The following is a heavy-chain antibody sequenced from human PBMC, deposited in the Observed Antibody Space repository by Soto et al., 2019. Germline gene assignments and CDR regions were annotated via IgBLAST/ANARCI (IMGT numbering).Heavy chain of an antibody. J-gene: IGHJ2*01. V-gene: IGHV1-69*01. CDR3: ARSEDIVVVPASLNWDFDL. CDR2: IIPIFGTA. Sequence: QVQLVQSGAEVKKPGSSVKVSCKASGGTFSSYAISWVRQAPGQGLEWMGGIIPIFGTANYAQKFQSRLTITVDEPTSTAYMELSSLRSEDTAVYFCARSEDIVVVPASLNWDFDLWGRGTLVTVSS. CDR1: GGTFSSYA. D-gene: IGHD2-2*01.